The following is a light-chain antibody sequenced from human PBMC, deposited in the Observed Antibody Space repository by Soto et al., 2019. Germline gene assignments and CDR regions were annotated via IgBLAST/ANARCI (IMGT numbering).Light chain of an antibody. CDR1: QDINNY. CDR3: QQFDNLPFT. Sequence: DFQMTQSPSSLSASVGDRVTIICQASQDINNYLNWYQQKPGKAPKLLIYDSSNLEIGVPSRFSGSGYGTRFSFTISSLQPEDIATYYCQQFDNLPFTVGQGTRLVIK. J-gene: IGKJ5*01. V-gene: IGKV1-33*01. CDR2: DSS.